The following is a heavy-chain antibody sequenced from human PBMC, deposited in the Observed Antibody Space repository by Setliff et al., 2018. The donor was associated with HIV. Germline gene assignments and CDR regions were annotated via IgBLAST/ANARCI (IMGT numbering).Heavy chain of an antibody. Sequence: SETLSLTCTVSGDSIISGDYYWSWNRQSPGKGLEWNGHIHYKGNIDYNASLKSRLAISSDTSKNQFSLNLSSVIAADTAIYFCARFTVVVFGAGEPSWFDPWGQGILVTVSS. CDR2: IHYKGNI. J-gene: IGHJ5*02. D-gene: IGHD2-15*01. CDR1: GDSIISGDYY. CDR3: ARFTVVVFGAGEPSWFDP. V-gene: IGHV4-30-4*08.